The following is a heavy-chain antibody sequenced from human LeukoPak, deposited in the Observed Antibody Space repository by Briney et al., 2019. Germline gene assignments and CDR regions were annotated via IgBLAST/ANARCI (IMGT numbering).Heavy chain of an antibody. D-gene: IGHD2-2*01. CDR2: IIPIFGTA. V-gene: IGHV1-69*13. Sequence: SVKVSCTASGGTFSSYAISWVRQAPGQGLEWMGGIIPIFGTANYAQKFQGRVTITADESTSTAYMELSSLRSEDTAVYYCARELGDCSSTSCYDYWGQGTLVTVSS. CDR1: GGTFSSYA. J-gene: IGHJ4*02. CDR3: ARELGDCSSTSCYDY.